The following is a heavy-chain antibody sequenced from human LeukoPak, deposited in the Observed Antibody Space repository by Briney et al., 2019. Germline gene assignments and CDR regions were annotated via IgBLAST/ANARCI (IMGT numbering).Heavy chain of an antibody. CDR3: ASRNWELRAYYFDY. D-gene: IGHD1-26*01. CDR1: GGSFTNAV. CDR2: IIPILGTA. J-gene: IGHJ4*02. Sequence: ASVKVSCKASGGSFTNAVVSWVRQAPGQGLEWMGRIIPILGTADYAQKFQGRITITADKSTNTAYMGLSSLTSEDTAVYYCASRNWELRAYYFDYWGQGTLVTVSS. V-gene: IGHV1-69*04.